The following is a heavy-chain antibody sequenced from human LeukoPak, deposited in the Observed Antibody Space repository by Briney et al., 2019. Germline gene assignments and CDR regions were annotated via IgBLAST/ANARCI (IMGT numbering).Heavy chain of an antibody. D-gene: IGHD6-6*01. CDR3: TIIVPPFDS. CDR2: INTNTGNP. Sequence: ASVKVSCKASGYTFTNYAINWVRQAPGQGLEWVGWINTNTGNPTYAQGSAGRFVFSLDTSVSTAYLHISSLKAEDTAVYYCTIIVPPFDSWGQGTLVTVSS. J-gene: IGHJ4*02. CDR1: GYTFTNYA. V-gene: IGHV7-4-1*02.